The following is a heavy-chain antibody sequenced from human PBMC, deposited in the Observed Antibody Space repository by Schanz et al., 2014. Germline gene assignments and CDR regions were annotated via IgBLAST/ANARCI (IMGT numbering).Heavy chain of an antibody. CDR2: ISVYHGHT. D-gene: IGHD6-13*01. V-gene: IGHV1-18*01. J-gene: IGHJ4*02. Sequence: QVQLVQSGGEVKKPGASATVSCKASGYTFNNHGISWVRQAPGQGLEWMGWISVYHGHTNYAEKVHGRVTMTTDTSTTTVYMELRGLRSDDTAVYYCARDGEAAAGCDFWGQGTLVTVSS. CDR3: ARDGEAAAGCDF. CDR1: GYTFNNHG.